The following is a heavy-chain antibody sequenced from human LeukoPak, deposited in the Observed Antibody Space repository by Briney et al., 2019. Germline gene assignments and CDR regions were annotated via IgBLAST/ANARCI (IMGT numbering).Heavy chain of an antibody. V-gene: IGHV1-69*04. Sequence: GASVKVSCKASGGTFSSYAISWVRQAPGQGLEWMGRIIPILGIANYAQKFQGRVTITADKSTSTAYMELSSLRSEDTAVYYCARSSAAEHFDYWGQGTLVTVSS. D-gene: IGHD6-13*01. CDR3: ARSSAAEHFDY. CDR2: IIPILGIA. CDR1: GGTFSSYA. J-gene: IGHJ4*02.